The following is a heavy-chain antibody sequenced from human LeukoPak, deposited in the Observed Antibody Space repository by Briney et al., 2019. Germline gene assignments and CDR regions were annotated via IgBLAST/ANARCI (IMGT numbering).Heavy chain of an antibody. D-gene: IGHD3-3*01. J-gene: IGHJ5*02. CDR1: GDSVSSNSAA. V-gene: IGHV6-1*01. Sequence: SQTLSLTCAISGDSVSSNSAAWNWIRQSPSSGLECLGRTYYRSKWYNDYAVSVKSRITINPDTSKNQFSLQLNSVTPEDTAVYYRARDRADYYDFWSGYWFDPWGQGTLVTVSS. CDR3: ARDRADYYDFWSGYWFDP. CDR2: TYYRSKWYN.